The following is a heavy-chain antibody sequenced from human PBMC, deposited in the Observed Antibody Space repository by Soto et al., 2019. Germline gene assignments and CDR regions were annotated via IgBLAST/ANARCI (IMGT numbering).Heavy chain of an antibody. CDR1: GFSLNTRGVG. J-gene: IGHJ4*02. Sequence: QITLKESGPTLVKPTQTLTLTCTFSGFSLNTRGVGVAWIRQPPGKALEWLALIYWDDDNRYSPSLKSILTITKDTSKIRVVLTMTNMDPVDTGTYYCAHDSSGWLGFDYWGQGTLVTVSS. V-gene: IGHV2-5*02. CDR2: IYWDDDN. D-gene: IGHD6-19*01. CDR3: AHDSSGWLGFDY.